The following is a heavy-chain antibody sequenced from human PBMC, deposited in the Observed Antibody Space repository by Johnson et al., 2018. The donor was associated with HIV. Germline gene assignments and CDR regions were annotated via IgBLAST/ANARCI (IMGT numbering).Heavy chain of an antibody. J-gene: IGHJ3*02. CDR3: AKEGWQQLAQGAFDI. Sequence: QVQLVESGGGLVQPGGSLRLSCAASGFTFSSYALHWVRQAPGKGLQWVAVISYDGSNKYYADSVKGRFTISRDNSKNTLHLQMNSLRAEDTAVYYCAKEGWQQLAQGAFDIWGQGTMVTVSS. CDR2: ISYDGSNK. CDR1: GFTFSSYA. V-gene: IGHV3-30-3*01. D-gene: IGHD6-13*01.